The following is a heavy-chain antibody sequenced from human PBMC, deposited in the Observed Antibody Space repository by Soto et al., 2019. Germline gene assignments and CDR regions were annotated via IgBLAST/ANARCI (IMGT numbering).Heavy chain of an antibody. D-gene: IGHD1-1*01. CDR1: GFTFSSYA. V-gene: IGHV3-30-3*01. CDR2: ISYDGSNK. Sequence: QVQLVESVGGVVQPGRSLRLSCAASGFTFSSYAMHWVRQAPGKGLEWVAVISYDGSNKYYADSVKGRFTISRDNSKNTLYLQMNSLRAEDTAVYYCARDRQERRHRYYFDYWGQGTLVTVSS. J-gene: IGHJ4*02. CDR3: ARDRQERRHRYYFDY.